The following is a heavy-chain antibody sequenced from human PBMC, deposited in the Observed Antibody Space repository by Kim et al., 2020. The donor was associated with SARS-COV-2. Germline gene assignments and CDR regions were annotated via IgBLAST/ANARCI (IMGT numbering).Heavy chain of an antibody. CDR2: ISGSGGST. CDR1: GFTFSSYA. D-gene: IGHD3-22*01. V-gene: IGHV3-23*01. J-gene: IGHJ3*02. Sequence: GGSLRLSCAASGFTFSSYAMSWVRQAPGKGLEWVSAISGSGGSTYYADSVKGRFTISRDNSKNTLYLQMNSLRAEDTAVYYCAKDASVKEYDSTGGAFDIWGQGTMVTVSS. CDR3: AKDASVKEYDSTGGAFDI.